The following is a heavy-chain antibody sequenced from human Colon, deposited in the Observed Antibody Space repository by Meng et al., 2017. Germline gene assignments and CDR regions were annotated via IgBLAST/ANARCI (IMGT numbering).Heavy chain of an antibody. V-gene: IGHV4-31*03. D-gene: IGHD3-10*01. CDR1: GASITTGGYY. Sequence: SETLSLTCTVSGASITTGGYYWSWIRQHPGKGLEWIGYIAHSGDAFYNPSLNSRVSISRDTSQNQFSLILLSVTSAETAVYYCARDSGNGLAYFDYWGQGTLVTGYS. CDR3: ARDSGNGLAYFDY. J-gene: IGHJ4*02. CDR2: IAHSGDA.